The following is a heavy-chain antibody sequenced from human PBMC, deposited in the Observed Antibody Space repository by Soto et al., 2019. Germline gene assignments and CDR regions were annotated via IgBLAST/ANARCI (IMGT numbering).Heavy chain of an antibody. CDR3: AHSRVYYYDSSGYYAIPGY. J-gene: IGHJ4*02. CDR2: IYWNDDK. CDR1: GFSLSTSGVG. D-gene: IGHD3-22*01. Sequence: ESGPTLVNPTQTLTLTCTFSGFSLSTSGVGVGWIRQPPGKALEWLALIYWNDDKRYSPSLKSRLTITKDTSKNQVVLTMTNMDPVDTATYYCAHSRVYYYDSSGYYAIPGYWGQGTLVTVSS. V-gene: IGHV2-5*01.